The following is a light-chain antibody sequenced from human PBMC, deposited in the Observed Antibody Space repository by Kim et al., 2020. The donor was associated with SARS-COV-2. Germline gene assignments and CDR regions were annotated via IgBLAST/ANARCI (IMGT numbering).Light chain of an antibody. Sequence: QRGTITCTGSTSNIGSNYVYGYQQLPGTAPNLLIYRNNQRPSGVPDRFSGSKAVTSASLAISGLRSEDEADYYCAAWDDSLSGPVVFGGGTQLTVL. CDR2: RNN. CDR3: AAWDDSLSGPVV. CDR1: TSNIGSNY. V-gene: IGLV1-47*01. J-gene: IGLJ2*01.